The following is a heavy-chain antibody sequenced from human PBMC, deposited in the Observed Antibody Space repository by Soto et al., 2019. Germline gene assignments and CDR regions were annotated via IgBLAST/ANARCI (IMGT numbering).Heavy chain of an antibody. CDR3: ASRRRGYCTGGTCPEF. CDR1: GFTFSSFN. D-gene: IGHD2-15*01. CDR2: ISITGNYK. J-gene: IGHJ4*02. V-gene: IGHV3-21*01. Sequence: EVQLVESGGGLVKPGGSLRLSCAASGFTFSSFNMYWVRQAPGKGLEWVSSISITGNYKYYADSLKGRFTISRDNAQNFLLLQMDSLRPEDTAVYYCASRRRGYCTGGTCPEFWGQGTRVTVTS.